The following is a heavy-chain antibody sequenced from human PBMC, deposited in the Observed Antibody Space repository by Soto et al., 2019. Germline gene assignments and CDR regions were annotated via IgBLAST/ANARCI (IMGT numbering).Heavy chain of an antibody. CDR1: GFTFSSYG. CDR3: ARGMTTVPKVSDY. D-gene: IGHD4-17*01. Sequence: QVQLVESGGGVVQPGRSLRLSCAASGFTFSSYGMHWVRQAPGKGLEWVAVIWYDGSNKYYADSVKGRFTISRDNSKNTLYLQMNSLRAEDTAVYYCARGMTTVPKVSDYWGQGTLVTVSS. V-gene: IGHV3-33*01. CDR2: IWYDGSNK. J-gene: IGHJ4*02.